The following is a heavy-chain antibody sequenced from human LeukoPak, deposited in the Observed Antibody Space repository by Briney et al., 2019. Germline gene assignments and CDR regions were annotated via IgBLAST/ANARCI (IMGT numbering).Heavy chain of an antibody. D-gene: IGHD6-13*01. Sequence: PGGSLRLSCAASGFTINSYAMSWVRQAPGKGLEWVSAISGSGGVTFYADSVKGRFSISRDISMNTLYLQMNSLRSEDTAVYYCARAIGSSWGKVDYWGQGTLVTVSS. CDR2: ISGSGGVT. CDR1: GFTINSYA. CDR3: ARAIGSSWGKVDY. J-gene: IGHJ4*02. V-gene: IGHV3-23*01.